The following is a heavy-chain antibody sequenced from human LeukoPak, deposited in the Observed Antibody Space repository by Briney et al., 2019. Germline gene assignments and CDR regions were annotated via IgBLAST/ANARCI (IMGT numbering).Heavy chain of an antibody. J-gene: IGHJ6*02. V-gene: IGHV1-46*01. CDR1: GYTFTSYY. D-gene: IGHD3-3*01. Sequence: ASVKVSCKASGYTFTSYYMHWVRQAPGQGLEWMGIINPSGGSTSYAQKFQGRVTMTRNTSISTAYMELSSLRSEDTTVYYCARKNVLRFLEWLFLEGMDVWGQGTTVTVSS. CDR3: ARKNVLRFLEWLFLEGMDV. CDR2: INPSGGST.